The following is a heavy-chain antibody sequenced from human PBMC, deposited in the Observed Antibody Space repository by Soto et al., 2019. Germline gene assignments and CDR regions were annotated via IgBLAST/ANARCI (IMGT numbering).Heavy chain of an antibody. CDR2: ISAFNGNT. V-gene: IGHV1-18*04. D-gene: IGHD3-10*01. Sequence: QVQLVQSGAEVKRPGASVKVSCKASNYMFGSYGITWVRQAPGQGPEWMGWISAFNGNTKYPQNLQGRVTMTTDTSSATAYMELRALRSDDSAMYFCARDGGYGAGSYLYYWGQGTLVTVSS. CDR3: ARDGGYGAGSYLYY. CDR1: NYMFGSYG. J-gene: IGHJ4*02.